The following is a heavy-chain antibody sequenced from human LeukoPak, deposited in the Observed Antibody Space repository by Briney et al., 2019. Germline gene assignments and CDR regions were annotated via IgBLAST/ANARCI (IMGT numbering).Heavy chain of an antibody. J-gene: IGHJ4*02. Sequence: QPGGSLRLSCAAPGFTVSSNYMSGARQPPGKGLEWVSVIYSGGSTYYADSVKGRLTISRDNSKDPLYLQMNSLRAEDTAVYYCAKYSSSWSYFDYWGQGPLVTVSS. D-gene: IGHD6-13*01. V-gene: IGHV3-66*02. CDR3: AKYSSSWSYFDY. CDR2: IYSGGST. CDR1: GFTVSSNY.